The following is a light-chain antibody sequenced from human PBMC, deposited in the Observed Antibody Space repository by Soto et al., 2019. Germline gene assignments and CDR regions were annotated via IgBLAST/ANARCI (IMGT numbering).Light chain of an antibody. Sequence: QSALTQPPSASGSPGQSVTISCTGTSSDVGGYNYVSWYQQHPGKAPQLMISEVSKRPSGVPDRFSGSKSGNTASLTVSGLQAEDEADYYCSSYAGTNAVVFGGGTKLTVL. CDR1: SSDVGGYNY. J-gene: IGLJ2*01. V-gene: IGLV2-8*01. CDR2: EVS. CDR3: SSYAGTNAVV.